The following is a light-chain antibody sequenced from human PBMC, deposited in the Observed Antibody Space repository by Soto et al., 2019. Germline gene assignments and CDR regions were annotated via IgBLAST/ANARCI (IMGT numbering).Light chain of an antibody. CDR2: EVS. CDR1: SSDVGAYNY. J-gene: IGLJ1*01. CDR3: CSSTTSSTLV. V-gene: IGLV2-14*01. Sequence: QSALTQPASVSGSPGQSITISCTGTSSDVGAYNYVSWYQQHPGKAPKLMIYEVSNRPSGVSSRFSGSKFGSTASLTISGLQAEDEGDYYCCSSTTSSTLVFGTGTKLTVL.